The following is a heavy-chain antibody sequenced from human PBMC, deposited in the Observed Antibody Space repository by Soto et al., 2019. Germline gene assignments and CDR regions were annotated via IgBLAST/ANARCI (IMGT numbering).Heavy chain of an antibody. V-gene: IGHV4-39*01. Sequence: QLQLQESGPGLVKPSETLSLTCTVSGGSISSSSYYWGWIRQPPGKGLEWIGSIYYSGSTYYNPSLKSRVTISVDTSKNQFSLKLSSVTAADTAVYYCARQTAVRGLCCWFDPWGQGTLVTVSS. D-gene: IGHD3-10*01. CDR3: ARQTAVRGLCCWFDP. CDR1: GGSISSSSYY. CDR2: IYYSGST. J-gene: IGHJ5*02.